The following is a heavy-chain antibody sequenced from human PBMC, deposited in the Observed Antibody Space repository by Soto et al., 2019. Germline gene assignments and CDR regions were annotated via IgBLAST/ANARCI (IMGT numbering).Heavy chain of an antibody. CDR2: ISYSGST. D-gene: IGHD3-16*01. CDR3: ARADPDASVGY. V-gene: IGHV4-59*11. Sequence: LSLTCTVSGGSMISHYCTWLRQPPGKGLEWIGYISYSGSTYYNPSLKSRVTISADTSRNQFSLKLSSVIAADTAVYYCARADPDASVGYWGQGTLVTVSS. J-gene: IGHJ4*02. CDR1: GGSMISHY.